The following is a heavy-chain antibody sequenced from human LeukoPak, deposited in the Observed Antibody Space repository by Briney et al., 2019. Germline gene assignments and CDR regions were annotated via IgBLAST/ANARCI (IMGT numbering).Heavy chain of an antibody. D-gene: IGHD6-19*01. CDR3: ARASGWYDPERFYYYYYGMDV. V-gene: IGHV4-59*01. Sequence: PETLSLTCTVSGGSISSYYWSWIRQPPGKGLEWIGYIYYSGSTNYNPSLKSRVTISVDTSKNQFSLKLSSVTAADTAVYYCARASGWYDPERFYYYYYGMDVWGQGTTVTVSS. CDR2: IYYSGST. CDR1: GGSISSYY. J-gene: IGHJ6*02.